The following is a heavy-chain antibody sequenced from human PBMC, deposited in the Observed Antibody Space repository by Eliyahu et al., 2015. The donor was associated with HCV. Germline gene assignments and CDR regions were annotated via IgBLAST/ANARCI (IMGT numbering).Heavy chain of an antibody. J-gene: IGHJ3*02. V-gene: IGHV4-59*01. CDR2: IYYSGST. Sequence: QVQLQESGPGLVKPSETLSLTCTVSGGSISSYYWSWIRQPPGKGLEWIGYIYYSGSTNYNPSLKSRVTISVDTSKNQFSLKLSSVTAADTAVYYCARVGYDILTGLRAFDIWGQGTMVTVSS. CDR1: GGSISSYY. D-gene: IGHD3-9*01. CDR3: ARVGYDILTGLRAFDI.